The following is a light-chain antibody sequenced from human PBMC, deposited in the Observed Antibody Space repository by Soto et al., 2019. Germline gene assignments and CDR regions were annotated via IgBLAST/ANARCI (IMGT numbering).Light chain of an antibody. V-gene: IGLV2-23*02. J-gene: IGLJ2*01. CDR1: SGDVGSYNL. Sequence: QSALTQPASVSGSPGQSITISCTGTSGDVGSYNLVSWYRQYPGKAPKLMIYEVSQRPSGVSNRFSGSKSGNTASLTISGLQAEDEADYYCCSYAGSSTVVFGGGTKLTVL. CDR2: EVS. CDR3: CSYAGSSTVV.